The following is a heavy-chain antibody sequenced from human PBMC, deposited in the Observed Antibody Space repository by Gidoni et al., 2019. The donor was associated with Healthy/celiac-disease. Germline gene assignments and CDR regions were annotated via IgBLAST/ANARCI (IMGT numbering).Heavy chain of an antibody. CDR3: AGADYGSGSYAV. CDR2: MSSSGSTI. Sequence: QVQLVESGGGLVKPGGYLRLSCAASGFTFSDYYMIWIRQATGKGLEWVSYMSSSGSTISYADYVKGRFTISRDNAKNSLYLQMNSLRAEDTAVYYCAGADYGSGSYAVWGQGTLVTVSS. CDR1: GFTFSDYY. J-gene: IGHJ4*02. D-gene: IGHD3-10*01. V-gene: IGHV3-11*01.